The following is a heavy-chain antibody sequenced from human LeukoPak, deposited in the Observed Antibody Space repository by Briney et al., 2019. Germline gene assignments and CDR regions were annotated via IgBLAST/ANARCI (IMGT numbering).Heavy chain of an antibody. Sequence: SETLSLTCTVSGGSISSYYWSWIRQPPGKGLEWIGYIYYSGSTNYNPSLKSRVTISVDTSKNQFSLKLSSVTAADTAVYYCARAADYDFWSGYYFDYWGQGTLVTVSS. J-gene: IGHJ4*02. V-gene: IGHV4-59*01. CDR3: ARAADYDFWSGYYFDY. CDR1: GGSISSYY. CDR2: IYYSGST. D-gene: IGHD3-3*01.